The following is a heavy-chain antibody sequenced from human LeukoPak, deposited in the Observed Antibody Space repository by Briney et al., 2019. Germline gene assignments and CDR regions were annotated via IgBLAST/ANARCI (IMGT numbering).Heavy chain of an antibody. Sequence: GGSLRLSCAASGFTFSSYGMSWVRQAPGKGLEWVAVISYDGSNKYYADSVKGRFTISRDNSKNTLYLQMNSLRAEDTALYYCAKENDYYYMDVWAKGPRSPSP. J-gene: IGHJ6*03. V-gene: IGHV3-30*18. CDR3: AKENDYYYMDV. CDR1: GFTFSSYG. CDR2: ISYDGSNK. D-gene: IGHD1-1*01.